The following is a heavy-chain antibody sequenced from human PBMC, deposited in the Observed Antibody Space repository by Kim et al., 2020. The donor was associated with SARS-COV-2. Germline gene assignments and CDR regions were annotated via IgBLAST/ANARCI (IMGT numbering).Heavy chain of an antibody. V-gene: IGHV3-23*01. D-gene: IGHD3-10*01. CDR3: AKDYLPHLTGDAFDI. J-gene: IGHJ3*02. Sequence: AGTVKGRFTISRGNSKNTLYLQMNSLRAEDTAVYYCAKDYLPHLTGDAFDIWGQGTMVTVSS.